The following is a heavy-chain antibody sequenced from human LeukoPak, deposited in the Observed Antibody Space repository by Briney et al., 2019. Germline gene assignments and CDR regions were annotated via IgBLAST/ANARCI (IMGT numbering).Heavy chain of an antibody. CDR3: ARSTRYNWNDDY. J-gene: IGHJ4*02. D-gene: IGHD1-1*01. CDR1: GYTFTAYS. Sequence: ASVKVSCKASGYTFTAYSMHWVRQAPGQGLEWMGWINPNSGGTNYAQKFQGRVTMTRDTSITTAYMELSRLRSDDTAVYYCARSTRYNWNDDYWGQGTLVTVSS. CDR2: INPNSGGT. V-gene: IGHV1-2*02.